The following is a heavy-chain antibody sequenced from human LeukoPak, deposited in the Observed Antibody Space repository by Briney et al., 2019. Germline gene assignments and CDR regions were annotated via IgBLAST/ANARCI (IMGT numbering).Heavy chain of an antibody. Sequence: SETLSLTCTVSGGSISSYYWSWIRQPPGKGLEWIGYIYYSGSTNYNPSLKSRVTISVDTSKNQFSLKLSSVTAADTAVYYCASSSRDGYNYWYSDLWGRGTLVTVSS. CDR3: ASSSRDGYNYWYSDL. CDR2: IYYSGST. V-gene: IGHV4-59*01. D-gene: IGHD5-12*01. CDR1: GGSISSYY. J-gene: IGHJ2*01.